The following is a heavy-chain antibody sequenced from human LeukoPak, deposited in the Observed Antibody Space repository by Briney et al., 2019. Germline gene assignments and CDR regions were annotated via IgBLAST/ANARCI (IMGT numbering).Heavy chain of an antibody. Sequence: TGGSLRLSRAASGFTFSSYAMHWGRQAPGKGLEYVSAISSNGSSTYYANSVKGRFTISRDNSKNTLYLQMGSLRAEDMAVYYCARDRVVVPAAMENYYYYYYMDVWGKGTTVTVSS. V-gene: IGHV3-64*01. CDR3: ARDRVVVPAAMENYYYYYYMDV. CDR1: GFTFSSYA. CDR2: ISSNGSST. D-gene: IGHD2-2*01. J-gene: IGHJ6*03.